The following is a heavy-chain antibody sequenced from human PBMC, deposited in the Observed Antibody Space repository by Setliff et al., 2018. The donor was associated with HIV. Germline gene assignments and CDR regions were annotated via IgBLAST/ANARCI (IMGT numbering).Heavy chain of an antibody. J-gene: IGHJ6*02. CDR1: GFTFSSYW. V-gene: IGHV3-74*03. Sequence: PGGSLRLSCAASGFTFSSYWMHWVRQAPGKGLVWVSRLNTDGSSTKYADSVKGRFTISRDNAKNTLYLQMDSLRGEDTAVYYCARGYYGSDLQNVMDVWGQGTTVTVSS. CDR2: LNTDGSST. CDR3: ARGYYGSDLQNVMDV. D-gene: IGHD3-10*01.